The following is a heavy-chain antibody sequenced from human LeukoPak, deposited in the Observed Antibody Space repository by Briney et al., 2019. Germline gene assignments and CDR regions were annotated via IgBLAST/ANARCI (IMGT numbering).Heavy chain of an antibody. J-gene: IGHJ4*02. V-gene: IGHV4-31*03. CDR3: GASVTGWTWLGY. Sequence: SQTLSLTCTVSGGSISSGGYYWSWIRQHPGKGLEWIGYIYYSGSTYYNPSLKSRVTISVDTSKNQFSLKLSSVTAADTAVYYCGASVTGWTWLGYWGQGTLVTVSS. CDR1: GGSISSGGYY. D-gene: IGHD4-17*01. CDR2: IYYSGST.